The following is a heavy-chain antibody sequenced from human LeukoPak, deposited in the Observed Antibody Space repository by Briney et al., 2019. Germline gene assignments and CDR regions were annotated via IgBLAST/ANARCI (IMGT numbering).Heavy chain of an antibody. CDR2: IYSGGST. J-gene: IGHJ6*02. D-gene: IGHD1-14*01. CDR1: GFTLSSYS. CDR3: ARDKVLPDPYGMDV. Sequence: GGSLRLSCAASGFTLSSYSMNWVRQAPGEGLEWVSVIYSGGSTYYADSVKGRFTISRDNSKNTLYLQMNSLRAEDTAVYYCARDKVLPDPYGMDVWGQGTTVTVSS. V-gene: IGHV3-53*01.